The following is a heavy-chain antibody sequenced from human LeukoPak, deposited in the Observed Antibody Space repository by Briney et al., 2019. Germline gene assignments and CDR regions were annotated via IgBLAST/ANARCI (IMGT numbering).Heavy chain of an antibody. CDR1: GGSISSYY. Sequence: SETLSLTCTVSGGSISSYYWSWIRQPPGKGLEWIGYIYYSGSTNYNPSLKSRVTISVDTSKNQFSLKLSSVTAADTAVYYCARESSAGALDYWGQGTLVTVSS. V-gene: IGHV4-59*01. J-gene: IGHJ4*02. CDR3: ARESSAGALDY. D-gene: IGHD6-19*01. CDR2: IYYSGST.